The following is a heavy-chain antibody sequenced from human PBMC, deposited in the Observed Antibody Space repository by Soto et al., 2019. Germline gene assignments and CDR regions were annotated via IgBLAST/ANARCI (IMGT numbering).Heavy chain of an antibody. CDR3: ARDATLRYFAWFPHDAFDI. V-gene: IGHV3-33*01. J-gene: IGHJ3*02. Sequence: GGSLRRACAASGFTFSSYGMRWVRQAPGEGLEWVAVIWYDGSNKYYADSGKGRFTISRDNSRNTLYLQMNSLRAEDTAVYYCARDATLRYFAWFPHDAFDIWGQGTMVTVSS. CDR2: IWYDGSNK. D-gene: IGHD3-9*01. CDR1: GFTFSSYG.